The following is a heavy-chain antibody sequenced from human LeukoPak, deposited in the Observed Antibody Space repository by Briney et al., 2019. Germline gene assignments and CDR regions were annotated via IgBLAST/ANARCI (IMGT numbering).Heavy chain of an antibody. J-gene: IGHJ4*02. CDR2: ISTSNGDT. Sequence: GASVKVSFRASGSPFTSYGITWVRPAPGQGLEWMGWISTSNGDTNYAQKFQGRVTMTRNTSITTAYLELSSLRSEDTAVYYCARGRDFLSGYYSRFDSWGQGTLVTVSS. D-gene: IGHD3-3*01. CDR1: GSPFTSYG. V-gene: IGHV1-8*01. CDR3: ARGRDFLSGYYSRFDS.